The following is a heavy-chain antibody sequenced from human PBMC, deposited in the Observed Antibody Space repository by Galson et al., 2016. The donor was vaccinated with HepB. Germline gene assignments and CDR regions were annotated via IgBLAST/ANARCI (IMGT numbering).Heavy chain of an antibody. V-gene: IGHV3-23*01. CDR1: GFTFSSDC. D-gene: IGHD1-14*01. CDR2: VSSTGGST. J-gene: IGHJ4*02. Sequence: SLRLSCADSGFTFSSDCMNWVRQAPGKGLEWVSTVSSTGGSTYYADSVKGRFTISRDKSKNMLYLQMNSLRAEDTAVYYCAKLGYKSTWYNYWGQGTLVTVSS. CDR3: AKLGYKSTWYNY.